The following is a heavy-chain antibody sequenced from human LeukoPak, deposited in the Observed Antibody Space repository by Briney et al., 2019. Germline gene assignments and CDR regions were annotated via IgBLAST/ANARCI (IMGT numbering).Heavy chain of an antibody. V-gene: IGHV3-11*01. CDR3: GRDEELGTRF. D-gene: IGHD7-27*01. CDR1: GFTFSNYY. J-gene: IGHJ4*02. Sequence: GGSLRLSCAASGFTFSNYYTSWMRQAPGKGLEWVAYISNSGTSEYYADSVKGRFTISRDNAKNSLYLQMNSLRVEDTAVYYCGRDEELGTRFWGQGTLVTVSS. CDR2: ISNSGTSE.